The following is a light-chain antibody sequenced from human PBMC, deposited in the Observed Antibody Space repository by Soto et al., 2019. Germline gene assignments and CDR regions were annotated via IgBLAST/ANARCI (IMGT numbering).Light chain of an antibody. Sequence: EIALTQSPGTLSLSPGERATLSCRASQSVSSGYLAWYQQKPGQAPRILIYGASSRATGIPDRFSGSGSGTDFTLTISGLEPEDFAVYYCQQYVTSPLTFGGGTKVEIK. CDR3: QQYVTSPLT. V-gene: IGKV3-20*01. J-gene: IGKJ4*01. CDR2: GAS. CDR1: QSVSSGY.